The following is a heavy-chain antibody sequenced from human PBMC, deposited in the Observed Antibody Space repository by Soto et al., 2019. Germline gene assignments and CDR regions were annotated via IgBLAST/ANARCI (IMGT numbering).Heavy chain of an antibody. CDR1: GGTFSSYA. J-gene: IGHJ4*02. Sequence: HVQLVQSGAEVKKPGSSVKVSCKASGGTFSSYAISWVRQAPGQGLEWMGGIIPIFGTPKYAQKFQGRVTIIANKSTTTAYRKLTSLRTEDTAVYYSATPSNYDIGGYCLPFANWGQGTLVTVSS. CDR3: ATPSNYDIGGYCLPFAN. D-gene: IGHD3-22*01. CDR2: IIPIFGTP. V-gene: IGHV1-69*06.